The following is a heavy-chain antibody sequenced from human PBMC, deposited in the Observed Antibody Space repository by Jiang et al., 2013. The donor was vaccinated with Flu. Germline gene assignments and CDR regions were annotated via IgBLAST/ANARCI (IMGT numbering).Heavy chain of an antibody. V-gene: IGHV1-46*02. CDR1: ENTFNNYH. CDR3: ARDNSLSRSGNTWWWFDP. D-gene: IGHD2-8*02. CDR2: INPSGDIT. J-gene: IGHJ5*02. Sequence: GAEVKKPGASVRVSCKASENTFNNYHVHWVRQAPGQGLEWMGLINPSGDITLYAQKLRGRVIMTRDTSTSTVYMELSSLRSEDTAVYYCARDNSLSRSGNTWWWFDPWGQGSLVTVSS.